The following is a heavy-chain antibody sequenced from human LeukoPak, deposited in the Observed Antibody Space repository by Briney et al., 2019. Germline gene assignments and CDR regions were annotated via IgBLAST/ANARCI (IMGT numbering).Heavy chain of an antibody. CDR2: ISSSSSTI. CDR1: GFTFSSYR. V-gene: IGHV3-48*04. CDR3: ARENYGGYCSGGSCYSPPYYYYYMDV. Sequence: GGSLRLFCAASGFTFSSYRMNWVRQSPGKGLEGVSYISSSSSTIYYAVSVKGRFTISRDNAKNSLYLQMNSLRAEDTAVYYCARENYGGYCSGGSCYSPPYYYYYMDVWGKGTTVTVSS. J-gene: IGHJ6*03. D-gene: IGHD2-15*01.